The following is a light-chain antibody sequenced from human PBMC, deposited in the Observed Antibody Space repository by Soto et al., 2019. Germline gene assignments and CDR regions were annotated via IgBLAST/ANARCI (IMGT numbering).Light chain of an antibody. Sequence: EIVMTQSPATLSVSPGGRATLSCRASESVSDNLAWYQQKPGQPPRLLIYGASTRATGIPARFSGSGSGTDFTLTISSLQSEDFAVYYCQQYDTWPPMYTFGQGTNLEIK. V-gene: IGKV3-15*01. CDR3: QQYDTWPPMYT. CDR2: GAS. CDR1: ESVSDN. J-gene: IGKJ2*01.